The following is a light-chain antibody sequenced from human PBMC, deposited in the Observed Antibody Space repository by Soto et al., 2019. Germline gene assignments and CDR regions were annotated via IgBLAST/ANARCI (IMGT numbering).Light chain of an antibody. CDR3: QQYNSYSFT. CDR2: KAS. Sequence: DIQITQSPSTLSASVGDRVTITCRASQSISSWLAWYQQKPGKAPKLLIYKASSLESGVPSRFSGSGSGTEFTLTISILQPDDFATYYCQQYNSYSFTFGPGTKVDIK. V-gene: IGKV1-5*03. CDR1: QSISSW. J-gene: IGKJ3*01.